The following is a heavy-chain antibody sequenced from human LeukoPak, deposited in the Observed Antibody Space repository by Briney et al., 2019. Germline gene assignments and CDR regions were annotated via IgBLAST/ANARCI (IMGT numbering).Heavy chain of an antibody. CDR1: GFTFSSYA. Sequence: PGGSLRLSCAASGFTFSSYAMSWVRQAPGEGLEWVSAISGSGGSTYYADSVKGRFTISRDNSKNTLYLQMNSPRAEDTAVYYCAKSGSSGWYRATYFDYWGQGTLVTVSS. D-gene: IGHD6-19*01. J-gene: IGHJ4*02. CDR2: ISGSGGST. CDR3: AKSGSSGWYRATYFDY. V-gene: IGHV3-23*01.